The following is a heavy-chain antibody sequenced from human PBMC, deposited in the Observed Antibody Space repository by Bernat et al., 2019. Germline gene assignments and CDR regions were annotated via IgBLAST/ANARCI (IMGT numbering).Heavy chain of an antibody. CDR3: ARGGQLRFLEWLLVYYYMDV. J-gene: IGHJ6*03. D-gene: IGHD3-3*01. CDR2: ISYDGSNK. Sequence: QVQLVESGGGVVQPGRSLRLSCAASGFTFSSYAMHWVRQAPGKGLEWVAVISYDGSNKYYADSVKGRFTISRDKSKNTLYLQMNSLRAEDTAVYYCARGGQLRFLEWLLVYYYMDVWGKGTTVTVSS. CDR1: GFTFSSYA. V-gene: IGHV3-30*01.